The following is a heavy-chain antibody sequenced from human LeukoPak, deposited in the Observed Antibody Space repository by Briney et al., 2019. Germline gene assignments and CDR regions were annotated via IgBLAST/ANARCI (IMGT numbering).Heavy chain of an antibody. Sequence: GGSLRLSCAASGFTFSSYWMSWVRQAPGKGLEWVANIKQDGSEKYYVDSVKGRFTISRDNAKNSLYLQMNSLRAEDTAVYYCARDYGGGSYYVFDYWGQGTLVTVSS. V-gene: IGHV3-7*01. D-gene: IGHD1-26*01. CDR3: ARDYGGGSYYVFDY. J-gene: IGHJ4*02. CDR1: GFTFSSYW. CDR2: IKQDGSEK.